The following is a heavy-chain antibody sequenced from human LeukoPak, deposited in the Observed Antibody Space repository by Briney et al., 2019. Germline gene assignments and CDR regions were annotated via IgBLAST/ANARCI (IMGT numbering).Heavy chain of an antibody. D-gene: IGHD4-23*01. CDR2: ISESGAHT. CDR3: AKDMTTVVTPYYYYYMDV. CDR1: GFTFSYYS. J-gene: IGHJ6*03. Sequence: GGSLRLSCAASGFTFSYYSMNWVRQAPGKGLEWVSSISESGAHTFYADSVKGRFIVSRDTAQNSLYLEMNSLRLEDTAVYYCAKDMTTVVTPYYYYYMDVWGKGTPVTVPS. V-gene: IGHV3-21*06.